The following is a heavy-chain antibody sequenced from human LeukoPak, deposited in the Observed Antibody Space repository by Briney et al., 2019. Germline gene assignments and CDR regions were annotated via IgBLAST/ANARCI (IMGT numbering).Heavy chain of an antibody. J-gene: IGHJ4*02. CDR2: ISAYNGNT. V-gene: IGHV1-18*01. CDR3: ARDNYGSGKASPIDY. D-gene: IGHD3-10*01. Sequence: GASVKVSCKASGYTFTSYGISWVRQAPGQGLEWMGWISAYNGNTNYAQKLQGRVTMTTDTSTSTAYMELRSLRSDDTAVYYCARDNYGSGKASPIDYWGQGTLVTVSS. CDR1: GYTFTSYG.